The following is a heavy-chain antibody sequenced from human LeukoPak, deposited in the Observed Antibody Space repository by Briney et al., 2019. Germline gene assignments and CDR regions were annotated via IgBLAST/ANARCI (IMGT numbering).Heavy chain of an antibody. J-gene: IGHJ4*02. Sequence: PGGSLRLSCAASGFTFRNHWMYWVRQTPGKGLVWVSRISSDGSSTTYADSVKGRFTISRDNAKNTLYLQMNNLRAEDTAMYYCARDQRVTGRPDIDYWGQGTLVIVSS. CDR2: ISSDGSST. CDR3: ARDQRVTGRPDIDY. V-gene: IGHV3-74*03. CDR1: GFTFRNHW. D-gene: IGHD6-6*01.